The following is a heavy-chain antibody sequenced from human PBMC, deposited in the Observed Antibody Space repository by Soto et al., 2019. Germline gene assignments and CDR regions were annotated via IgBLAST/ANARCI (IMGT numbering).Heavy chain of an antibody. J-gene: IGHJ4*02. Sequence: GGSLRLSCAASGFTFNTYAMTWVRQAPGKGLEWVSLISESGDGTYYADSVKGRFTISRDTSKNTMYLQMNSLSAEDAAVYHCERDQVEGTMTILGGQGTMVTVSS. CDR1: GFTFNTYA. V-gene: IGHV3-23*01. CDR3: ERDQVEGTMTIL. CDR2: ISESGDGT. D-gene: IGHD4-17*01.